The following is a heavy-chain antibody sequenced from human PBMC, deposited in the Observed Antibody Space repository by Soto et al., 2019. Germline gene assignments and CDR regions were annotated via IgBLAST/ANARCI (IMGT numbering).Heavy chain of an antibody. CDR2: ISSNGSNK. Sequence: GGSLRLSCAASGFTFSSYSMNWVRQAPGKGLEWVSSISSNGSNKYYADSVKGRFTISRDNSKNTLYLQMNSLRAEDTAVYYCARDYPYYYDSSGYYPSFDYWGQGTLVTVSS. V-gene: IGHV3-21*01. J-gene: IGHJ4*02. CDR1: GFTFSSYS. CDR3: ARDYPYYYDSSGYYPSFDY. D-gene: IGHD3-22*01.